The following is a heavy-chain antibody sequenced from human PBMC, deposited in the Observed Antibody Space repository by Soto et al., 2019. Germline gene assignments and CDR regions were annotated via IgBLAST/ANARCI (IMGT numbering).Heavy chain of an antibody. D-gene: IGHD1-26*01. CDR1: GFTFSSYA. V-gene: IGHV3-30-3*01. CDR3: ARGSGSYDYYYYGMDV. CDR2: ISHDGSNK. J-gene: IGHJ6*02. Sequence: PGGSLRLSCAASGFTFSSYAMHWVRQAPGKGLEWVAVISHDGSNKYYADSVKGRFTISRDNSKNTLYLQMNSLRAEDTAVYYCARGSGSYDYYYYGMDVWGQGTTVTVSS.